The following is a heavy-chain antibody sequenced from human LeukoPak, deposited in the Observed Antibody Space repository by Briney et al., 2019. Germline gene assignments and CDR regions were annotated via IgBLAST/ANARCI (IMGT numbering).Heavy chain of an antibody. Sequence: SETLSLTCTVSGGSISSGGYYWRWIRQPPGKGLEWIGYIYHSGSTYYNPSLKSRVTISVDRSKNQFSLKLSSVTAADTAVYYCARIRGFYYGSGSYSPDNWFDPWGQGTLVTVSS. D-gene: IGHD3-10*01. CDR2: IYHSGST. V-gene: IGHV4-30-2*01. J-gene: IGHJ5*02. CDR1: GGSISSGGYY. CDR3: ARIRGFYYGSGSYSPDNWFDP.